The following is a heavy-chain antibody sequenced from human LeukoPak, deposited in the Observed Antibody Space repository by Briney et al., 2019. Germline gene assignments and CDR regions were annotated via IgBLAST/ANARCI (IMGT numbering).Heavy chain of an antibody. D-gene: IGHD3-22*01. CDR3: ARDYYDSSGPLLRAFDI. Sequence: SVKVSCKASGGTFSSYAISWVRQAPGQGLEWMGRIIPIFGTANYAQKFQGRVTITTDESTSTAYMELSSLRSEDTAVYYCARDYYDSSGPLLRAFDIWGQGTMVTVSS. V-gene: IGHV1-69*05. CDR1: GGTFSSYA. CDR2: IIPIFGTA. J-gene: IGHJ3*02.